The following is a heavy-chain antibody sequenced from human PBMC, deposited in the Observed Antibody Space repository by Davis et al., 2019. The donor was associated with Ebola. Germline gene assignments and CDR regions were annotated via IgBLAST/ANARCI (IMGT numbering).Heavy chain of an antibody. CDR1: GFTFSSYD. CDR3: SKSIGSIVALSPGMDV. D-gene: IGHD1-26*01. Sequence: PGGSLRLSCAASGFTFSSYDMNWVRQAPGKGLEWVSSISSGSYYIYYADSLKGRFTISRDNAKKSLYLQMNNLGPEDTALYYCSKSIGSIVALSPGMDVWGQGTTVTVSS. J-gene: IGHJ6*01. CDR2: ISSGSYYI. V-gene: IGHV3-21*04.